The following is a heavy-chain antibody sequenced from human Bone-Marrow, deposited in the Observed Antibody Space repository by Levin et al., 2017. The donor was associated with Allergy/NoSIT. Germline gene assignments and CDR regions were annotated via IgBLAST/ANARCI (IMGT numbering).Heavy chain of an antibody. CDR3: ARDMYTSTWLDYFGLDV. CDR2: ISFHGVNK. V-gene: IGHV3-30*03. Sequence: GGSLRLSCAASGFTFSSYGMHWVRQAPGKGLEWVAVISFHGVNKHYADSVKGRFTISRDSPKNTLYLEMNSLRPEDTAVYSCARDMYTSTWLDYFGLDVWGRGTTVTVSS. J-gene: IGHJ6*02. CDR1: GFTFSSYG. D-gene: IGHD6-13*01.